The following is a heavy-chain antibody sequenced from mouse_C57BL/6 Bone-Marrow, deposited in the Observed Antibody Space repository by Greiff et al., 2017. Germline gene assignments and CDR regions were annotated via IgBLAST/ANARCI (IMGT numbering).Heavy chain of an antibody. V-gene: IGHV1-26*01. CDR1: GYTFTDYY. J-gene: IGHJ3*01. CDR2: INPNNGGT. Sequence: EVQLQQSGPELVKPGASVKISCKASGYTFTDYYMNWVKQSHGKSLEWIGDINPNNGGTSYNQKFKGKATLTVVKSSSTAYMELRSLTSEDSAVYYCARKGVTTVVPFAYWGQGTLVTVSA. CDR3: ARKGVTTVVPFAY. D-gene: IGHD1-1*01.